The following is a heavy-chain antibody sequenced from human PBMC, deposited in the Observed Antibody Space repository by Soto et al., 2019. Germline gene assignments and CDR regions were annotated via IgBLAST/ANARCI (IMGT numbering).Heavy chain of an antibody. CDR1: HGSAIGYY. D-gene: IGHD4-4*01. CDR2: IYYSGST. J-gene: IGHJ4*02. Sequence: PSETLSLTCTVSHGSAIGYYWSWIRQPPGKGLEWIGYIYYSGSTNYNPSLKSRVTISLDTSKNQFSLKLSSVTAADTAIYYCARRQYHHLDYWGRGTLVTVSS. V-gene: IGHV4-59*02. CDR3: ARRQYHHLDY.